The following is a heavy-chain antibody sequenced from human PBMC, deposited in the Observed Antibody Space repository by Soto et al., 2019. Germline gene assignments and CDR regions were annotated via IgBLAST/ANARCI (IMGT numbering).Heavy chain of an antibody. CDR3: ASLGVGDWANHYYSYGMDV. Sequence: VGSLRLSCASTVFTFSVYAMTCVRHSPGKWLEWVSAVTANGGSTYSADSVKGRFTISRDNSKNKLFLQMNSLRAEDTAVYYCASLGVGDWANHYYSYGMDVLGQGTTVTVSS. D-gene: IGHD2-21*02. CDR2: VTANGGST. V-gene: IGHV3-23*01. CDR1: VFTFSVYA. J-gene: IGHJ6*02.